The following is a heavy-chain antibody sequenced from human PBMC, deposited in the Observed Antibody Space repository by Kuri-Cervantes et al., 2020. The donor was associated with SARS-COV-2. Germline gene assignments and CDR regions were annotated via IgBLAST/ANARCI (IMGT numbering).Heavy chain of an antibody. D-gene: IGHD6-19*01. CDR1: GGSFSGYY. CDR3: ARTYSSGRTVWYFDL. CDR2: INHSGST. J-gene: IGHJ2*01. V-gene: IGHV4-34*01. Sequence: ESLKISCAVYGGSFSGYYWSWIRQPPGKGLEWIGEINHSGSTNYNPSLKSRVTISVDTSKNQFSLKLSSVTAADTAVYYCARTYSSGRTVWYFDLWGRGTLVTVSS.